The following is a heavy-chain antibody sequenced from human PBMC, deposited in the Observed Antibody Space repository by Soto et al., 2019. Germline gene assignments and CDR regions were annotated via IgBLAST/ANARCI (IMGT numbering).Heavy chain of an antibody. CDR2: IIPIFGTA. Sequence: QVQLVQSGAEVKKPGSSVKVSCTASGGTFSSYAISWVRQAPGQGLEWMGGIIPIFGTANYAQKFQGRVTITADESTSTAYMELSSLRSEDTAVYYCARGSRGRFLEWLAFDYWGQGTLVTVSS. CDR3: ARGSRGRFLEWLAFDY. V-gene: IGHV1-69*01. CDR1: GGTFSSYA. D-gene: IGHD3-3*01. J-gene: IGHJ4*02.